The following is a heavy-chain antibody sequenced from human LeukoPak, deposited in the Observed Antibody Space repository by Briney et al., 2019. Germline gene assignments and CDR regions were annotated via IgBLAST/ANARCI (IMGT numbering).Heavy chain of an antibody. Sequence: ASVKVSCKASGYTFTGYYMHWVRQAPGQGLEWMGRINPNSGGTNYAQKFQGRATMTRDTSISTAYMELSRLRSDDTAVYYCARGYGWDIVVVPAASYGMDVWGQGTTVTVSS. CDR1: GYTFTGYY. CDR3: ARGYGWDIVVVPAASYGMDV. J-gene: IGHJ6*02. CDR2: INPNSGGT. V-gene: IGHV1-2*06. D-gene: IGHD2-2*01.